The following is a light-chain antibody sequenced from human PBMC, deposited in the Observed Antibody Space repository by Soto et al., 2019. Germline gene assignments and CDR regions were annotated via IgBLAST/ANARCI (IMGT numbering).Light chain of an antibody. V-gene: IGKV3-15*01. CDR1: RSVGSN. J-gene: IGKJ4*01. Sequence: EIVMTKSPSTLSVSPGERATLSCRASRSVGSNLAWYQQKPGQAPRLHIYGASTRATGSPARFSGSGSGTEFTLTISILKSEDFAVYSCQQYNNWTLTFGGGTKVDI. CDR2: GAS. CDR3: QQYNNWTLT.